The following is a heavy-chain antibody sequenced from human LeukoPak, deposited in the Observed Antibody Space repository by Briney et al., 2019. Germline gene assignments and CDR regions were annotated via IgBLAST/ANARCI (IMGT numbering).Heavy chain of an antibody. CDR1: GFTFSSYG. CDR2: ISYDGRNK. V-gene: IGHV3-30*18. CDR3: AKDIEAGYSSSWTIEY. D-gene: IGHD6-13*01. Sequence: GRSLRLSCVASGFTFSSYGMHWVRQAPGKGLEWAALISYDGRNKYYVDSVKGRFTISRDNSKNTLYLQMNSLRAEDTAVYYCAKDIEAGYSSSWTIEYWGQGTLVTVSS. J-gene: IGHJ4*02.